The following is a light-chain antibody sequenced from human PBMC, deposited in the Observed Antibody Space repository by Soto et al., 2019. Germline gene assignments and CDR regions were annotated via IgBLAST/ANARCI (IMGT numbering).Light chain of an antibody. V-gene: IGKV3-11*01. Sequence: EIVLTQSRATLSXVXXXXXXXXXXASQYINTRLAWYQHRPGQAPRLLIYQTSLRAAGIPARFSASGSGTDFTLTISDVQPEDFALYYCHQRQSWPRTFGQGTKVDI. J-gene: IGKJ1*01. CDR2: QTS. CDR3: HQRQSWPRT. CDR1: QYINTR.